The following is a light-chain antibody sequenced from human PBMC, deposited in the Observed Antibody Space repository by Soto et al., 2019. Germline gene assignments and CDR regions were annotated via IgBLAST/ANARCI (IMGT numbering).Light chain of an antibody. J-gene: IGLJ2*01. CDR3: SSYTSSSSPV. V-gene: IGLV2-14*01. CDR2: DVS. Sequence: QSALTQPASVSGSPGQSITISCTGTSSDVGGYNDVSWYQQHPGKAPKLMIYDVSNRPSGVSYRFSGSKSGNTASLTISGLQAEDEADYYCSSYTSSSSPVFGGGTKLTVL. CDR1: SSDVGGYND.